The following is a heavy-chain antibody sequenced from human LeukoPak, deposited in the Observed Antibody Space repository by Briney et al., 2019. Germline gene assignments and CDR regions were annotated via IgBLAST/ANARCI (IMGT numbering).Heavy chain of an antibody. Sequence: GASVKVSCKASGGTFSSYAISWVRQAPGQGLEWMGGIIPIFGTANYAQKFQGRVTITTDESTSTAYMELSSLRSGDTAVYYCATSRERITIFGVVTPPYNWFDPWGQGTLVTVSS. CDR2: IIPIFGTA. CDR3: ATSRERITIFGVVTPPYNWFDP. V-gene: IGHV1-69*05. D-gene: IGHD3-3*01. CDR1: GGTFSSYA. J-gene: IGHJ5*02.